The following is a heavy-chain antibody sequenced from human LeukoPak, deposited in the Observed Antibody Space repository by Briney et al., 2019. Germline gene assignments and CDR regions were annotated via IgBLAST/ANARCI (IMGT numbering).Heavy chain of an antibody. CDR1: GYTFTAYY. CDR3: ARDLSHYCGGDCSTFDY. J-gene: IGHJ4*02. V-gene: IGHV1-2*02. D-gene: IGHD2-21*01. CDR2: IDPSSGGT. Sequence: ASVTVSCKASGYTFTAYYMHWVRQAPGQGLQWMGWIDPSSGGTNYAQRFQGRVTMTRDTSISTAYMELSSLISDDTAVYYCARDLSHYCGGDCSTFDYWGQGTLVTVSS.